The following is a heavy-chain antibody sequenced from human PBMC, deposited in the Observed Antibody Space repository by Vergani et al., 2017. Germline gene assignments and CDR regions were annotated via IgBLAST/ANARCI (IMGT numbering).Heavy chain of an antibody. CDR2: ISWDGLSA. D-gene: IGHD2/OR15-2a*01. V-gene: IGHV3-43*01. CDR1: GFTFNDYT. CDR3: AKDRTRTFHDMDV. J-gene: IGHJ6*03. Sequence: EVQLVESGGVVVQPGGSLRLSCAASGFTFNDYTMHWVRQAPGKGLEWVSLISWDGLSAFYADSVEGRFTISRDNSRNSLFLQMNSLRLEDTAFYYCAKDRTRTFHDMDVWGKGTTVTVSS.